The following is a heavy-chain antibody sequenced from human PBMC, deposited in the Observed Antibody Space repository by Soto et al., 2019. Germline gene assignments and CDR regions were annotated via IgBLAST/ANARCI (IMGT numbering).Heavy chain of an antibody. CDR3: VEGWNDF. CDR1: GFMFSSAW. Sequence: EVQVVESGGDLVEPGGSLRLSYVTSGFMFSSAWMSWVRQGPGKGLEWVARIKSKNDGGAADYAAPVNGRFSISRDDLKSTVYLQMNSLRADDTALYYCVEGWNDFWGQGTLVTVSS. CDR2: IKSKNDGGAA. J-gene: IGHJ4*02. V-gene: IGHV3-15*01. D-gene: IGHD1-1*01.